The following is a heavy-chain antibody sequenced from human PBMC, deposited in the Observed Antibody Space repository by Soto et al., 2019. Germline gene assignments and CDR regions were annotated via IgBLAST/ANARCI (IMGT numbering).Heavy chain of an antibody. J-gene: IGHJ4*02. CDR1: GFTFSSYA. CDR2: ISGSGGST. V-gene: IGHV3-23*01. D-gene: IGHD3-22*01. CDR3: AKDPYYYDSSCQPPPDY. Sequence: PGGSLRLSCAASGFTFSSYAMSWVRQAPGKGLEWVSAISGSGGSTYYADSVKGRFTISRDNSKNTLYLQMNSLRAEDTAVYYCAKDPYYYDSSCQPPPDYWGQGTLVTVSS.